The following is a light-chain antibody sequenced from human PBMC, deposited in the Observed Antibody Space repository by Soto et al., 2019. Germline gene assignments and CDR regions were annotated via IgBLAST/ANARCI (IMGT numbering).Light chain of an antibody. CDR2: DAS. CDR3: QQFNSYPLT. J-gene: IGKJ4*01. V-gene: IGKV1-13*02. Sequence: AILLTQSPSSLSASVGDRVTITCRASQGISSALAWYQQKPGKAPKLLIYDASTLESGAPSRFIGGGSGTDFTLTISSLQTEEFAAEYCQQFNSYPLTCGGGTKVEI. CDR1: QGISSA.